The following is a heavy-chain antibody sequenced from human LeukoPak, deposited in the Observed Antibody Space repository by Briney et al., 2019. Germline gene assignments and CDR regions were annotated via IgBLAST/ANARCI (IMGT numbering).Heavy chain of an antibody. J-gene: IGHJ4*02. CDR2: ISNNGGYT. Sequence: GGSLRLSCAASGFTFSSSAMSWVRQAPGKGLEWVSAISNNGGYTYYADSVQGRFTISIDNSKSTLCLQMNSLRAEDTAVYYCAKQLGYCSDGSCYFPYWGQGTLVTVSS. CDR1: GFTFSSSA. V-gene: IGHV3-23*01. CDR3: AKQLGYCSDGSCYFPY. D-gene: IGHD2-15*01.